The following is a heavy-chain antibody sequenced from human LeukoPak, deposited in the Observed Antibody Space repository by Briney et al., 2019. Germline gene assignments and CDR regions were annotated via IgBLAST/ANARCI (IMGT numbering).Heavy chain of an antibody. Sequence: PSETLSLTCTDSGGSISSGGYYWSWIRQPPGKGLEWIGYIYHSGSTYYNPSLKSRVTISVDRSKNQFSLKLSSVTAADTAVYYCARIYSNSLDYWGQGTLVTVSS. J-gene: IGHJ4*02. D-gene: IGHD4-11*01. CDR2: IYHSGST. CDR3: ARIYSNSLDY. V-gene: IGHV4-30-2*01. CDR1: GGSISSGGYY.